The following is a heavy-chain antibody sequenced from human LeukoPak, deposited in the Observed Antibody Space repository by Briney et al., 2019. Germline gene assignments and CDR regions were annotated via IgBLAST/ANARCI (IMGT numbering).Heavy chain of an antibody. J-gene: IGHJ4*02. Sequence: GGSLRLSCAASGFTFSSYSMNWVRQAPGKGLEWVSSISSSSSYIYYADSVKGRFTISRDNAKNSLYLQMSSLRAEDTAVYYCARASIAAAGFDYWGQGTLVTVSS. V-gene: IGHV3-21*01. CDR3: ARASIAAAGFDY. D-gene: IGHD6-13*01. CDR2: ISSSSSYI. CDR1: GFTFSSYS.